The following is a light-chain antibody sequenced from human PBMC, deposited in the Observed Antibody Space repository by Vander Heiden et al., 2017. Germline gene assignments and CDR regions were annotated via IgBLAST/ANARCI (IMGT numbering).Light chain of an antibody. CDR2: LGS. Sequence: DIVMTQSPLSLPVTPGEPASISCRSSQSLLHSNGYNYLDWYLQKPGQSPQIRIYLGSNRASGVPDRFSGSGSGTDFTLKISRVEAEDVGVYYCMQALQTPSAFGGGTKVEIK. J-gene: IGKJ4*01. CDR3: MQALQTPSA. CDR1: QSLLHSNGYNY. V-gene: IGKV2-28*01.